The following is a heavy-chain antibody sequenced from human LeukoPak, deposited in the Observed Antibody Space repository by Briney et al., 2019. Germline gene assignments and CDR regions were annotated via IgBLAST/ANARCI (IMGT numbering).Heavy chain of an antibody. CDR3: AREPHRRYSSLLGWFDP. Sequence: SVKVSCKASGGTFSSYAISWVRQAPGQGLEWMGGIIPIFGTANYAQKFQGRVTITADKSTSTAYMELSSLRSEDTAVYYCAREPHRRYSSLLGWFDPWGQGTLVTVSS. CDR2: IIPIFGTA. CDR1: GGTFSSYA. J-gene: IGHJ5*02. D-gene: IGHD6-13*01. V-gene: IGHV1-69*06.